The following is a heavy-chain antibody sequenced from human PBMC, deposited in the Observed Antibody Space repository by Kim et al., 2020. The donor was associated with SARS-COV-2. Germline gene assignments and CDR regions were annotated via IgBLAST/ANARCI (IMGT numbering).Heavy chain of an antibody. CDR3: ARDNARRGDDY. CDR2: T. D-gene: IGHD2-8*01. V-gene: IGHV1-18*01. Sequence: TNYAQKLQGRVTMTTDTSTSTAYMELRSLRSDDTAVYYCARDNARRGDDYWGQGTLVTVSS. J-gene: IGHJ4*02.